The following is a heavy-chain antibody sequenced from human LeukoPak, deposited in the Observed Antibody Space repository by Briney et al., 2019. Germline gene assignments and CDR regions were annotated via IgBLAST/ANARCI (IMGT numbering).Heavy chain of an antibody. D-gene: IGHD5-18*01. J-gene: IGHJ2*01. V-gene: IGHV3-30-3*01. Sequence: GGSLRLSCAASGFTFSNYAIHWVRQAPGKGLGWVAVISYDGSNKYYADSVKGRFTISRDNSKNALYLQMNSLRAEDTAVYYCARARVDIAMFTWLNWYFDLWGRGTLVTVSS. CDR2: ISYDGSNK. CDR3: ARARVDIAMFTWLNWYFDL. CDR1: GFTFSNYA.